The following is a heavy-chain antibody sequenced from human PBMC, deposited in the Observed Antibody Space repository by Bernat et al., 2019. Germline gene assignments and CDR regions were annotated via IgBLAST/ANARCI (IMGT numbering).Heavy chain of an antibody. CDR1: GFTFSNAW. J-gene: IGHJ4*02. CDR2: IKSTTDGGTT. CDR3: TTAPRGYVDY. Sequence: EVQLVESGGDLVKPGGSLRLSCAASGFTFSNAWMNWVRQAPGKGLEWVGRIKSTTDGGTTDYAAPVKGRFTISTDDLKNTLYLQMNSLKTEDTAVYYCTTAPRGYVDYWGQGTLVTVSS. V-gene: IGHV3-15*07. D-gene: IGHD3-10*01.